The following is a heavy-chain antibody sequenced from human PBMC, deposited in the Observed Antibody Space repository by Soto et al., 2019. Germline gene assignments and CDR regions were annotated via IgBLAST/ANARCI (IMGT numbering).Heavy chain of an antibody. Sequence: GGSLRLSCAASGFTFSSYSMNWVRQAPGKGLEWVSYISSSSTIYYADSVKGRFTISRDNAKNSLYLQMNSLRAEDTAVYYCARGPGVTPFDYWGQGTLVTVSS. D-gene: IGHD5-18*01. CDR2: ISSSSTI. CDR3: ARGPGVTPFDY. CDR1: GFTFSSYS. J-gene: IGHJ4*02. V-gene: IGHV3-48*04.